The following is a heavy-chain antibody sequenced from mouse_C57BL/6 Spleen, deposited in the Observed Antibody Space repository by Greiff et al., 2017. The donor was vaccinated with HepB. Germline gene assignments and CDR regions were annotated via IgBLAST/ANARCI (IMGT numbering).Heavy chain of an antibody. J-gene: IGHJ3*01. D-gene: IGHD1-1*01. CDR3: AYYYGSSSFAY. CDR1: GYAFSSSW. CDR2: IYPGDGDT. Sequence: QVQLQQSGPELVKPGASVKISCKASGYAFSSSWMNWVKQRPGKGLEWIGRIYPGDGDTNYNGKFKGKATLTADKSSSTAYMQLSILTSEDSAVYFCAYYYGSSSFAYWGQGTLVTVSA. V-gene: IGHV1-82*01.